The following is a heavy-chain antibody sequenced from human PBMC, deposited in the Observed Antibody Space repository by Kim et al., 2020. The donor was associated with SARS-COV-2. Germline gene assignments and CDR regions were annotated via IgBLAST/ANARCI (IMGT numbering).Heavy chain of an antibody. Sequence: GGSLRLSCAASGFTFSSYAMSWVRQAPGKGLEWVSAISGSGGSTYYADSVKGRFTISRDNSKNTLYLQMNSLRAEDTAVYYCALLGYDSSGYYNWYFDLWGRGTLVTVSS. J-gene: IGHJ2*01. CDR2: ISGSGGST. V-gene: IGHV3-23*01. D-gene: IGHD3-22*01. CDR3: ALLGYDSSGYYNWYFDL. CDR1: GFTFSSYA.